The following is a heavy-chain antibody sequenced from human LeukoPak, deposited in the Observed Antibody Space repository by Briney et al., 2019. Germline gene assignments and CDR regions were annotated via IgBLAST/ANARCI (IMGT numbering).Heavy chain of an antibody. J-gene: IGHJ4*02. D-gene: IGHD2-15*01. Sequence: GGSLRLSCAASGFTFSSYAMSWVRQAPGKGLEWVSAISGSGGSTYYADSVKGRFTISRDKSKNTLYLQVNSLRVEDTAVYYCATGYCTGGSCYSIYWGQGTLVTVSS. CDR3: ATGYCTGGSCYSIY. CDR1: GFTFSSYA. CDR2: ISGSGGST. V-gene: IGHV3-23*01.